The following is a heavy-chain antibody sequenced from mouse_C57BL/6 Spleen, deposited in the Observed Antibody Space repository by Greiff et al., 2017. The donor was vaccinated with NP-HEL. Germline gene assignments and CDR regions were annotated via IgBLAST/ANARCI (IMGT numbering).Heavy chain of an antibody. CDR1: GYTFTDHT. D-gene: IGHD1-1*01. CDR3: ARPHYYGSSLWYFDV. CDR2: IYTRDGST. J-gene: IGHJ1*03. Sequence: VKLMESDAELVKPGASVKISCKVSGYTFTDHTIHWMKQRPEQGLEWIGYIYTRDGSTKYNEKFKGKATLTADKSSSTAYMQLNSLTSEDSAVYFCARPHYYGSSLWYFDVWGTGTTVTVSS. V-gene: IGHV1-78*01.